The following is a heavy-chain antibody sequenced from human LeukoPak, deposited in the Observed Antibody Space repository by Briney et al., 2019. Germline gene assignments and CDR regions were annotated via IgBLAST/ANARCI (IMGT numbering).Heavy chain of an antibody. V-gene: IGHV3-7*01. Sequence: GGPLSPSCAPFGFTFSSYWLSWVGQAPGRGREGVANIKQDGSEKYYVDSVKGRFTISRDNAKNSLYLQMNSLRAEDTAVYYCATYYYGSGSAWGQGTLVTVSS. CDR1: GFTFSSYW. CDR2: IKQDGSEK. D-gene: IGHD3-10*01. CDR3: ATYYYGSGSA. J-gene: IGHJ5*02.